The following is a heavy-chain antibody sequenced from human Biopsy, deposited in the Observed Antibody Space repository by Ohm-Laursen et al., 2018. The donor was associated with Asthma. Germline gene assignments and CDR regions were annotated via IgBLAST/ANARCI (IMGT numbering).Heavy chain of an antibody. Sequence: GASVKVSCKTSGYTFIGYHIHWVRQAPGQGLEWMGRINPNSGGTNYAQKFQGRVTMISDTSISTAYMELSRLRSDDTALYYCARGQKSPGDRWFDPWGQGTLVTVSS. D-gene: IGHD7-27*01. J-gene: IGHJ5*02. V-gene: IGHV1-2*06. CDR2: INPNSGGT. CDR3: ARGQKSPGDRWFDP. CDR1: GYTFIGYH.